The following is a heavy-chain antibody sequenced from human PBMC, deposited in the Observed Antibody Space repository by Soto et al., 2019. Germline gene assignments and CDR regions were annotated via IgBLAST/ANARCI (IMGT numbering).Heavy chain of an antibody. Sequence: ETLSLTCTVSGDTISSWYWSWIRQPPGKGLEWIGYIYYSGSTNCNPSLKSRVTISVDTSKNQFSLKLSSVTAADTAVYYCARRYGSAIDYWGQGTLVTVSS. D-gene: IGHD1-26*01. V-gene: IGHV4-59*08. CDR2: IYYSGST. CDR1: GDTISSWY. CDR3: ARRYGSAIDY. J-gene: IGHJ4*02.